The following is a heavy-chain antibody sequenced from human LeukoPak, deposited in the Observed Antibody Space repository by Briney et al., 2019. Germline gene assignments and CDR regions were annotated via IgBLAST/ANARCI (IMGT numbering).Heavy chain of an antibody. D-gene: IGHD5-12*01. J-gene: IGHJ4*02. Sequence: ASVKVSCKASGYTFTSYDINWVRQATGQGLEWMGWMNPNSGNTGYAQKFQGRVTMTRNTSISTAYMELSSLRSEDTAVYYCARGLETKGGYDFDYWGQGTLVTVSS. CDR2: MNPNSGNT. V-gene: IGHV1-8*01. CDR1: GYTFTSYD. CDR3: ARGLETKGGYDFDY.